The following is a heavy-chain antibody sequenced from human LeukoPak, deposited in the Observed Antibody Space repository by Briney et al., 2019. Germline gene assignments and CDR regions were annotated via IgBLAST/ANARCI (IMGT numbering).Heavy chain of an antibody. Sequence: AGRSLRLSCAASGFTFDDYAMHWVRQAPGKGLEWVSGISWNSGSIGYADSVKGRFTISRDNAKNSLYLQMNSLRAEDTALYYCAKDPHSSGWYYFDYWGQGTLVTVSS. CDR2: ISWNSGSI. CDR1: GFTFDDYA. J-gene: IGHJ4*02. CDR3: AKDPHSSGWYYFDY. D-gene: IGHD6-19*01. V-gene: IGHV3-9*01.